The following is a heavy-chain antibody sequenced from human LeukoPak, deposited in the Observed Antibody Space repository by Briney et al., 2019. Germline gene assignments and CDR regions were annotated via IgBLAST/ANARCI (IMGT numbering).Heavy chain of an antibody. CDR2: ITGDGENT. CDR3: AKSSGSSQKGFDP. Sequence: GGSLRLSCAASEFTFSTFTMSWVRQAPGKGLEWVASITGDGENTYSADPVKGRFSISRDNSKDMLFLQMSSLRVDDTAIYFCAKSSGSSQKGFDPWGQGTLVTVSS. D-gene: IGHD3-10*01. V-gene: IGHV3-23*01. CDR1: EFTFSTFT. J-gene: IGHJ5*02.